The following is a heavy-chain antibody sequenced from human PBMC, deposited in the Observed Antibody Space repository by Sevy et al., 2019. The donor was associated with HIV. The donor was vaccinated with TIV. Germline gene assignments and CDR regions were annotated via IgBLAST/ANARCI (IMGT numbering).Heavy chain of an antibody. J-gene: IGHJ5*02. V-gene: IGHV3-74*01. CDR3: TRGRSGTYGWFDP. D-gene: IGHD6-19*01. CDR2: LNGDGSSA. Sequence: LSLTCAASGFTFSSHWMHWVRQAPGKGLVWVSRLNGDGSSASYADFVKGRFTISRDNGKNTVYLQISSLTADDTAVYYCTRGRSGTYGWFDPWGQGTLVTVSS. CDR1: GFTFSSHW.